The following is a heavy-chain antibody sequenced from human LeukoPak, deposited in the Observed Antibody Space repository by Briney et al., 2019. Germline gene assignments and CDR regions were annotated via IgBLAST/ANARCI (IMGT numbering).Heavy chain of an antibody. Sequence: PSETLSLTCAVYGGSFRGYYWSWIRQTPGKGLEWIGEINHSVSTNYNPSLKSRVTISVDTSKNQFSLKLSSVTAADTAVYYCARRGYVWGSYRYTRFDYWGQGTLVTVSS. CDR1: GGSFRGYY. CDR3: ARRGYVWGSYRYTRFDY. D-gene: IGHD3-16*02. V-gene: IGHV4-34*01. J-gene: IGHJ4*02. CDR2: INHSVST.